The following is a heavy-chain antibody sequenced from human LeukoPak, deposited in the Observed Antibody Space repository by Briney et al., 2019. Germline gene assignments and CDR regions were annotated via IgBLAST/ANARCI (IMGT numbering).Heavy chain of an antibody. J-gene: IGHJ4*02. CDR2: IYYSGST. Sequence: SETLSLTCTVSGGSISSSSYYWGWIRQPPGKGLEWIGSIYYSGSTYYNPSLKSRVTISVDTSKNQFSLKLSSVTAADTAVYYCATSGSYYFYDYWGQGTLVTVSS. V-gene: IGHV4-39*07. CDR3: ATSGSYYFYDY. D-gene: IGHD1-26*01. CDR1: GGSISSSSYY.